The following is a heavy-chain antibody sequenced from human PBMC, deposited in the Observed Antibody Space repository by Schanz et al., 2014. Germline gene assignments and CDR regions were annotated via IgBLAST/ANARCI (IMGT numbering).Heavy chain of an antibody. J-gene: IGHJ4*02. CDR1: GDSISSYS. CDR2: IYTSGAT. D-gene: IGHD5-18*01. CDR3: ARGNDIQVWSLDY. Sequence: QVQLQESGPGLVKPSETLSLTCTVSGDSISSYSWSWIRRPAGKGLEWIGRIYTSGATNYNPSLKSRPPMSVDTSKNQVSLKLRSVTAADTAVYYCARGNDIQVWSLDYWGQGTLVTVSS. V-gene: IGHV4-4*07.